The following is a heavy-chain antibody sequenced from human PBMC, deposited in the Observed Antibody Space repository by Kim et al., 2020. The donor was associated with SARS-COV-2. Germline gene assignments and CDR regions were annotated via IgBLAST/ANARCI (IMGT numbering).Heavy chain of an antibody. J-gene: IGHJ6*02. CDR2: IYYSGST. V-gene: IGHV4-59*13. CDR1: GGSISSYY. Sequence: SETLSLTCTVSGGSISSYYWSWIRQPPGKGLEWIGYIYYSGSTNYNPSLKSRVTISVDTSKNQFSLKLSSVTAADTAVYYCARDPGFWSGNEYYYYGMDVWGQGTTVTVSS. D-gene: IGHD3-3*01. CDR3: ARDPGFWSGNEYYYYGMDV.